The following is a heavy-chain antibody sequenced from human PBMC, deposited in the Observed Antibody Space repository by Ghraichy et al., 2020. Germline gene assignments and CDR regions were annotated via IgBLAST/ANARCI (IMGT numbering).Heavy chain of an antibody. V-gene: IGHV3-11*01. CDR1: GFTFSDYY. D-gene: IGHD3-16*01. Sequence: GGSLRLSCAASGFTFSDYYMNWIRQAQGKGLEWVSYISSSGNTIYYADSVKGRFTISRDNARNSLYLQINSLRAEDTAVYYCARESQIRLRLFDYWGQGSLVTVSS. CDR2: ISSSGNTI. J-gene: IGHJ4*02. CDR3: ARESQIRLRLFDY.